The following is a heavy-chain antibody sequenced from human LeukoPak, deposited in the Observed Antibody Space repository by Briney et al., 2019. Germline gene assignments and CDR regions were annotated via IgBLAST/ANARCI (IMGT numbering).Heavy chain of an antibody. J-gene: IGHJ6*03. V-gene: IGHV1-69*05. D-gene: IGHD6-6*01. CDR2: IIPIFGTA. CDR1: GGTFSSYV. CDR3: ASAQSIAARPIWYYYYMDV. Sequence: SVKVSCKASGGTFSSYVISWVRQAPGQGLERMGGIIPIFGTANYAQKFQGRVTITTDESTSTAYMELSSLRSEDTAVYYCASAQSIAARPIWYYYYMDVWGKGTTVTVSS.